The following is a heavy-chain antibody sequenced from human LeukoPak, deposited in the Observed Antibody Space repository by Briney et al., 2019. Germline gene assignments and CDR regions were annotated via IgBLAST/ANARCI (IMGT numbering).Heavy chain of an antibody. CDR1: GFTFSSYA. V-gene: IGHV3-23*01. Sequence: SGGSLRLSCAASGFTFSSYAMSWVRQAPGKGLEWASAISGSGGSTYYADSVKGRFTISRDNSKNTLYLQMNSLRAEDTAVYYCAKLGINYYYYYMDVWGKGTTVTVSS. CDR2: ISGSGGST. D-gene: IGHD7-27*01. CDR3: AKLGINYYYYYMDV. J-gene: IGHJ6*03.